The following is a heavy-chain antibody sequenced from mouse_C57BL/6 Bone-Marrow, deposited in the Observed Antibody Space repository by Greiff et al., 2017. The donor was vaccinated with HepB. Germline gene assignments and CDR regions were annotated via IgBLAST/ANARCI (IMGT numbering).Heavy chain of an antibody. CDR3: ARRGNYYGSSDYFDY. J-gene: IGHJ2*01. CDR2: INPNNGGT. D-gene: IGHD1-1*01. Sequence: VQLQQSGPKLVKPGASVKIPCKASGYTFTDYNMDWVKQSHGKSLEWIGDINPNNGGTIYNQKFKGKATLTVDKSSSTAYMELRSLTSEDTAVYYCARRGNYYGSSDYFDYWGQGTTLTVSS. V-gene: IGHV1-18*01. CDR1: GYTFTDYN.